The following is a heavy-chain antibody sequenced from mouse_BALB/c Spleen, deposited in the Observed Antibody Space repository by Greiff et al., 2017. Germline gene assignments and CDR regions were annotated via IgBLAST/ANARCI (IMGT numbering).Heavy chain of an antibody. J-gene: IGHJ4*01. CDR2: ISSGSSTI. CDR3: ARSGGYYGYDYYAMDY. V-gene: IGHV5-17*02. Sequence: EVMLVESGGGLVQPGGSRKLSCAASGFTFSSFGMHWVRQAPEKGLEWVAYISSGSSTIYYADTVKGRFTISRDNPKNTLFLQMTSLRSEDTAMYYCARSGGYYGYDYYAMDYWGQGTSVTVSS. D-gene: IGHD1-2*01. CDR1: GFTFSSFG.